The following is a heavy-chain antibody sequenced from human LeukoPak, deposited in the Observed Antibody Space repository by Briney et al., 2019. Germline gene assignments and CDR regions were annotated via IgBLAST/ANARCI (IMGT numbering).Heavy chain of an antibody. CDR3: AKRNSNYYYFDY. V-gene: IGHV3-23*01. CDR2: IGGSGGST. D-gene: IGHD4-11*01. J-gene: IGHJ4*02. Sequence: GGSLRLSCAASGFTFSSYAMSWVRQAPGRGLEWVSGIGGSGGSTYYADSVRGRFTISRDNSKNTLYLQMNSLRAEDTAVYCCAKRNSNYYYFDYWGQGTLVTVSS. CDR1: GFTFSSYA.